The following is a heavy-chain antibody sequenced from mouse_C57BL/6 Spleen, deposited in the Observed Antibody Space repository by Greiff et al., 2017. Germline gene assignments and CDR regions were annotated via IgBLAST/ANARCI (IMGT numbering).Heavy chain of an antibody. CDR2: IYPRSGNT. V-gene: IGHV1-81*01. CDR3: ATKKGYDGFYYFDY. J-gene: IGHJ2*01. CDR1: GYTFTSYG. D-gene: IGHD2-3*01. Sequence: LVESGAELARPGASVKLSCKASGYTFTSYGISWVKQRTGQGLEWIGEIYPRSGNTYYNEKFKGKATLTADKSSSTAYMELRSLTSEDSAVYFCATKKGYDGFYYFDYWGQGTTLTVSS.